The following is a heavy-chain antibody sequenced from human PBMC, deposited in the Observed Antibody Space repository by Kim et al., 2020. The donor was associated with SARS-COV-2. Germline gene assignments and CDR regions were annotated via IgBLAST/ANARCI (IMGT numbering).Heavy chain of an antibody. V-gene: IGHV1-69*13. CDR2: IIPIFGTA. Sequence: SVKVSCKASGGTFSSYAISWVRQAPGQGLEWMGGIIPIFGTANYAQKFQGRVTITADESTSTAYMELSSLRSEDTAVYYCARVADTAMAPFPNWYFDLWGRGTLVTVSS. J-gene: IGHJ2*01. CDR1: GGTFSSYA. D-gene: IGHD5-18*01. CDR3: ARVADTAMAPFPNWYFDL.